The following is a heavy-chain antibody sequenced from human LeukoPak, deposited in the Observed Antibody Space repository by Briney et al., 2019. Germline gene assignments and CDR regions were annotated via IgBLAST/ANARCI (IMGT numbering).Heavy chain of an antibody. J-gene: IGHJ4*02. D-gene: IGHD3-10*01. CDR2: IYYSGST. CDR1: DGSISSSSYY. V-gene: IGHV4-39*01. CDR3: QLWFGELLWDGIDY. Sequence: SETLSLTCTVSDGSISSSSYYWGWIRQPPGKGLEWIGSIYYSGSTYYNPSLKSRVTISVDTSKNQFSLKLSSVTAADTAVYYCQLWFGELLWDGIDYWGQGTLVTVSS.